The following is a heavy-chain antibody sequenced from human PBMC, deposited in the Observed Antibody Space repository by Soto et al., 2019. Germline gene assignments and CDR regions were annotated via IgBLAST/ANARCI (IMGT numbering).Heavy chain of an antibody. D-gene: IGHD2-15*01. CDR2: ISSSGSTI. V-gene: IGHV3-11*01. CDR1: GFTFSDYY. CDR3: ARWVYRIIAPDIVVVVAATGGEKSRYFDL. Sequence: QVQLVESGGGLVKPGGSLRLSCAASGFTFSDYYMSWIRQAPGKGLEWVSYISSSGSTIYYADSVKGRFTISRDNAKNSLYLQMNSLRAEDTAVYYCARWVYRIIAPDIVVVVAATGGEKSRYFDLWGRGTLVTVSS. J-gene: IGHJ2*01.